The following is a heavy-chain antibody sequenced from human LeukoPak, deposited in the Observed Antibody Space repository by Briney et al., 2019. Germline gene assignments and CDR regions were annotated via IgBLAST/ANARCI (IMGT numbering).Heavy chain of an antibody. CDR2: ISSSIIYI. J-gene: IGHJ4*02. Sequence: GGSLRLSCAASGFTFSSYGMKWVRQAPGKGLEWVSFISSSIIYIYYAESVKGRFTISRDNAKNLVYLQMNSLRAEDTAVYYCARDTGSYFFPTLVDYWGQGTLVTVSS. V-gene: IGHV3-21*06. CDR3: ARDTGSYFFPTLVDY. CDR1: GFTFSSYG. D-gene: IGHD1-26*01.